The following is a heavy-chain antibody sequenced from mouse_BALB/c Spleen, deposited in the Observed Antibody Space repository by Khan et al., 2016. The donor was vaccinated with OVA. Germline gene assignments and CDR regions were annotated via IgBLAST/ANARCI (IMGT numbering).Heavy chain of an antibody. CDR2: IYPGSGRT. CDR3: AKIVYGNSYAMDY. CDR1: GYTFTDYD. J-gene: IGHJ4*01. V-gene: IGHV1-77*01. D-gene: IGHD2-1*01. Sequence: VQLQESGPELVKPGASVKMSCKASGYTFTDYDIRWVKQRTGQGLEWIGEIYPGSGRTYYNEKFKGKATLTADKSSNTAYMQLSSLTSEDSAVYFCAKIVYGNSYAMDYWGQGTAVTVSS.